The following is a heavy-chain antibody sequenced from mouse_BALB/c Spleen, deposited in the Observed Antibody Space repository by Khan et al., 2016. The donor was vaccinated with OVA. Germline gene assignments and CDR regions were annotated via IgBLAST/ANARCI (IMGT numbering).Heavy chain of an antibody. CDR3: ARSGYGSFAY. J-gene: IGHJ3*01. V-gene: IGHV1S29*02. CDR1: GYTFTDYI. CDR2: IFPNNGDN. D-gene: IGHD3-1*01. Sequence: VQLQQSGPELVKPGASVKISCRASGYTFTDYIMDWVKQSHGKSLEWIGYIFPNNGDNGYNQKFKTKATLTVDISSSTAYMELRSLTSEDSAVYYCARSGYGSFAYWGKGTRVTVSA.